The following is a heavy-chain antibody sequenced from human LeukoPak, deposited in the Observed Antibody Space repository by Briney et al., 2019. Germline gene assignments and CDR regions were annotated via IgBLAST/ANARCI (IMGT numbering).Heavy chain of an antibody. CDR1: GFTISNYW. J-gene: IGHJ4*02. D-gene: IGHD3-10*01. CDR2: IKQDGSEN. CDR3: ARDKDPYGAGSYWL. V-gene: IGHV3-7*05. Sequence: GSLRLSCAASGFTISNYWMSWVRHAPGQGQELVGNIKQDGSENYYVDSVKGRFTISRDNAKKSLYLQMNSLRAEDTALYYCARDKDPYGAGSYWLWGQGTLVTVSS.